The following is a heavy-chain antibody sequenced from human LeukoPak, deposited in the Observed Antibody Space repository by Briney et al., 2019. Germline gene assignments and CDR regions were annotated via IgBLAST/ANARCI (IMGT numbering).Heavy chain of an antibody. CDR3: AKDRCSSISCYSTRQRIYYYYHMDV. D-gene: IGHD2-2*01. CDR1: GFTLSSYG. Sequence: GGSLRLSCAASGFTLSSYGMHWVRQAPGKGLEWVAVISNDGSNRYYADSVKGRFTISRDNSKNTVYVEVNSLTAEDTAVYYCAKDRCSSISCYSTRQRIYYYYHMDVWGQGTTVTVSS. J-gene: IGHJ6*02. CDR2: ISNDGSNR. V-gene: IGHV3-30*18.